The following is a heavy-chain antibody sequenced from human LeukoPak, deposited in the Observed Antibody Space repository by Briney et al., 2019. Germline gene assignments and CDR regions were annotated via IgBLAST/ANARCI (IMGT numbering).Heavy chain of an antibody. CDR1: GYTFTGYY. CDR3: ARNHDSSIAARRGYYYYMDV. V-gene: IGHV1-2*04. Sequence: ASVKVSCKASGYTFTGYYMHWVRQAPGQGLEWMGWINPNSGGTNYAQKFQGWVTMTRDTSISTAYMELSRLRSDDTAVYYCARNHDSSIAARRGYYYYMDVWGKGTTVTVSS. D-gene: IGHD6-6*01. J-gene: IGHJ6*03. CDR2: INPNSGGT.